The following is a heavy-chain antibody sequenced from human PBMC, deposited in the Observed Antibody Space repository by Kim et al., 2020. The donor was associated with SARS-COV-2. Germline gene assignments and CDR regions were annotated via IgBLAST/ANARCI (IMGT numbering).Heavy chain of an antibody. J-gene: IGHJ4*02. CDR3: ARGGTMDL. V-gene: IGHV3-33*01. D-gene: IGHD3-16*01. CDR2: GSNK. Sequence: GSNKYYADSVKGRFTISRDNSKNTLYLQMNSLRAEDTAVYYCARGGTMDLWGQGTLVTVSS.